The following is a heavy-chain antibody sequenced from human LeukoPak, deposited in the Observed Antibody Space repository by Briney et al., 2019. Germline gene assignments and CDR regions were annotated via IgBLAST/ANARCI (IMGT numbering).Heavy chain of an antibody. D-gene: IGHD2/OR15-2a*01. Sequence: SETLSLTCTVSGDSVSNGNYYWSWLRQPPGKALEWIGYIYYTGNTYYNPSLEGRVTISVDTSKNHFSVKLSSVTAADTAVYYCARSMSVAINAFDIWGQGTMVTVSS. J-gene: IGHJ3*02. CDR2: IYYTGNT. CDR1: GDSVSNGNYY. CDR3: ARSMSVAINAFDI. V-gene: IGHV4-61*03.